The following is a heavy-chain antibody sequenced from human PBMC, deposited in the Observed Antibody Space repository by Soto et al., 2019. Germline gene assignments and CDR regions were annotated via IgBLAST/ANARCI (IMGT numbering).Heavy chain of an antibody. J-gene: IGHJ4*02. CDR2: IYHSGST. V-gene: IGHV4-38-2*01. CDR3: ARVWFGEFFMDY. Sequence: ETLSLTCAVSGYSISSGYYWGWIRQPPGKGLEWIGSIYHSGSTYYNPSFKSRVTISVDTSKNQFSLKLSSVTAADTAVYYCARVWFGEFFMDYWGQGTLVTVSS. D-gene: IGHD3-10*01. CDR1: GYSISSGYY.